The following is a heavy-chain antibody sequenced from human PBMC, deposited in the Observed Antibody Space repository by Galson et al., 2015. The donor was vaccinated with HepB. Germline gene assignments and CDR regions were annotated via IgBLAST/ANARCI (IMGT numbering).Heavy chain of an antibody. CDR2: IKQDGSEK. Sequence: SLRLSCAASGFTFSSYWMSWFRQAQGKGLEWGANIKQDGSEKYYVDSVKGRFTISRDNAKNSLYLQMNSLRAEDTAVYYCARGPMYSNSLFHIDYWGQGTLVTVSS. V-gene: IGHV3-7*03. D-gene: IGHD4-11*01. CDR1: GFTFSSYW. J-gene: IGHJ4*02. CDR3: ARGPMYSNSLFHIDY.